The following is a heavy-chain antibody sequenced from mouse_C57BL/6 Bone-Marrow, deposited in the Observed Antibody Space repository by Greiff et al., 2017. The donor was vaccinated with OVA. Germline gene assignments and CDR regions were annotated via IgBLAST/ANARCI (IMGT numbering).Heavy chain of an antibody. J-gene: IGHJ1*03. V-gene: IGHV1-47*01. CDR3: ARGYYGSSYWYFDV. CDR2: FHSYNDDT. CDR1: GYTFTTYP. D-gene: IGHD1-1*01. Sequence: VQLQQSGAELVKPGASVKMSCKASGYTFTTYPIEWMKQNHGKSLEWIGNFHSYNDDTKYNEKFKGKATLTVEKSSSTVYLELSRLTSDDSAVYYCARGYYGSSYWYFDVWGTGTTVTVSS.